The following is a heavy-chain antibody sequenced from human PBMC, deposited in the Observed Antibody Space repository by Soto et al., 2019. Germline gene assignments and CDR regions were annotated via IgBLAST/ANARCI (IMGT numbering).Heavy chain of an antibody. CDR2: ISSSSSTI. D-gene: IGHD4-4*01. J-gene: IGHJ4*02. CDR1: GFTFSSYS. CDR3: ARDWEDYSNYEHFDY. Sequence: EVQLVESGGGLVQPGGSLRLSCAASGFTFSSYSMNWVRQAPGKGLEWVSYISSSSSTIYYADSVKGRFTISRDNAKNSLYLQMNSVRDEDTAVYYCARDWEDYSNYEHFDYWGQGTLVTVSS. V-gene: IGHV3-48*02.